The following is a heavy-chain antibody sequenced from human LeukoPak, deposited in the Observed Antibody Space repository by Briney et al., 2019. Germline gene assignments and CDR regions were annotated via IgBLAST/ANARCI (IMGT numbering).Heavy chain of an antibody. CDR1: GFTFSSYS. V-gene: IGHV3-21*01. J-gene: IGHJ4*02. D-gene: IGHD3-9*01. CDR2: ISSSSSYI. Sequence: PGGSLRLSCAASGFTFSSYSMNWVRQAPGKGLEWVSSISSSSSYIYYADSVKGRFTISRDNAKNSLYLQMNSLRAEDTAVYYCARDPSYDILTGYYQDGYFDYWGQGTLVTVSS. CDR3: ARDPSYDILTGYYQDGYFDY.